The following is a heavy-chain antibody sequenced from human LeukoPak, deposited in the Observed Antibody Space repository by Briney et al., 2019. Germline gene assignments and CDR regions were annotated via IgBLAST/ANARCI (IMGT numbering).Heavy chain of an antibody. D-gene: IGHD5-12*01. CDR1: GFTFSSYW. Sequence: GGSLRLSCAASGFTFSSYWMSWVRQAPGKGLEWVANIKQDGSEQYYVDSVKGRFTISRDNAKNSLYLQMNSLRAEDTAVYYCAREPGGYAFDYWGQGTLVTVSS. V-gene: IGHV3-7*01. CDR2: IKQDGSEQ. CDR3: AREPGGYAFDY. J-gene: IGHJ4*02.